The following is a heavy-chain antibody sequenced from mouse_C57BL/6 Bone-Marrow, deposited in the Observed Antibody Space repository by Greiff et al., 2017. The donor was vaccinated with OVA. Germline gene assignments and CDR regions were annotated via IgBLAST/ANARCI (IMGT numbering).Heavy chain of an antibody. CDR3: ASSYGSSPSYAMDY. Sequence: EVQGVESGPELVKPGASVKIPCKASGYTFTDYNMDWVKQSHGKSLEWIGDINPNNGGTIYNQKFKGKATLTVDKSSSTAYMELRSLTSEDTAVYYCASSYGSSPSYAMDYWGQGTSVTVSS. CDR1: GYTFTDYN. D-gene: IGHD1-1*01. V-gene: IGHV1-18*01. CDR2: INPNNGGT. J-gene: IGHJ4*01.